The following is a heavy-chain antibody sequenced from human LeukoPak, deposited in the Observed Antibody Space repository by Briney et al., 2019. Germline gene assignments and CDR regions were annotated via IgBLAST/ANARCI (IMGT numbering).Heavy chain of an antibody. CDR3: ARDEGGTTLDY. Sequence: PGGSLRLSCAASGFTFSSYAMHWVRQAPGKGLEWVAVISHDGSNKYYADSVKGRFTISRDNSKNTLYLQMNSLRAEDTAVYYCARDEGGTTLDYWGQGTLVTVSS. CDR1: GFTFSSYA. J-gene: IGHJ4*02. V-gene: IGHV3-30*04. CDR2: ISHDGSNK. D-gene: IGHD1-1*01.